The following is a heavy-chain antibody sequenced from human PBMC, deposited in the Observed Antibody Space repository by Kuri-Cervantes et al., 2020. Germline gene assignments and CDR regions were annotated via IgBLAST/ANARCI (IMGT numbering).Heavy chain of an antibody. V-gene: IGHV1-58*02. CDR3: AAAEVGIVVVPAATQFDY. CDR1: GYTFTSYG. J-gene: IGHJ4*02. D-gene: IGHD2-2*01. CDR2: IVVGSGNT. Sequence: SVKVSCKASGYTFTSYGISWVRQAPGQGLEWIGWIVVGSGNTNYAQKVQERVTITRDMSTSTAYMELSSLRSEDTAVYYCAAAEVGIVVVPAATQFDYWGQGTLVTVSS.